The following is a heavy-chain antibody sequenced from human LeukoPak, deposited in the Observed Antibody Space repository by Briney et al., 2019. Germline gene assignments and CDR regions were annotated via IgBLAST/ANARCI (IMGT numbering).Heavy chain of an antibody. V-gene: IGHV3-33*01. Sequence: PGGSLRLSCAASGFSFSTYGMHWVRQAPGKGLEGVAVIWFDGSNKYYADSVKGRFTISRDNSKNTLYLQMNSLRAEDTAVYYCARAVGPFDYWGQGTLVTVSS. D-gene: IGHD4-23*01. CDR1: GFSFSTYG. J-gene: IGHJ4*02. CDR3: ARAVGPFDY. CDR2: IWFDGSNK.